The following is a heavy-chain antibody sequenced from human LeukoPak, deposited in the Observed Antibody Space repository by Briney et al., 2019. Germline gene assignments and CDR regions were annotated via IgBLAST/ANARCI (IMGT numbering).Heavy chain of an antibody. CDR3: TRGHIGVPYDY. V-gene: IGHV1-18*01. J-gene: IGHJ4*02. Sequence: GASVTVSCKASGYSFTSSGISWVRQAPGQGLEWMGWISAYNGNTNYAQNLQGRVTMTTDRSTTTAYMEVRSLRSDDTAVYYCTRGHIGVPYDYWGQGTLVTVSS. D-gene: IGHD3-10*01. CDR1: GYSFTSSG. CDR2: ISAYNGNT.